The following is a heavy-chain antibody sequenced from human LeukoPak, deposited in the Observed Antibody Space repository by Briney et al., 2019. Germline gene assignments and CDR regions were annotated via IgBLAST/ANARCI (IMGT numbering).Heavy chain of an antibody. Sequence: GGSLSLSCAASGFTVSSNYMSWVRQAPGKGLEWVSVIYSGGSTYYADSVKGRFTISRDNSKNTLYLQMNSLRAEDTAVYYRARGLCFGELPNKMTPFDHWGQGTLVTVSS. CDR2: IYSGGST. V-gene: IGHV3-66*01. D-gene: IGHD3-16*01. CDR3: ARGLCFGELPNKMTPFDH. J-gene: IGHJ4*02. CDR1: GFTVSSNY.